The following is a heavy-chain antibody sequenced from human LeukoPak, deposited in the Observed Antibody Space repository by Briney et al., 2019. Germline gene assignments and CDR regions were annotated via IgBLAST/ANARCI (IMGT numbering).Heavy chain of an antibody. V-gene: IGHV4-39*07. D-gene: IGHD6-13*01. Sequence: PSETLSLTCIVSGGSINNSTYYWGWIRQPPGKGLEWIGSVHYSGSTYYNPSLKSRVTISLDTSKNQFSLKLSSVSAADTAVYYCARHVQYSSSWYSGLGYYYMDVWGKGTTVTVSS. CDR3: ARHVQYSSSWYSGLGYYYMDV. CDR1: GGSINNSTYY. J-gene: IGHJ6*03. CDR2: VHYSGST.